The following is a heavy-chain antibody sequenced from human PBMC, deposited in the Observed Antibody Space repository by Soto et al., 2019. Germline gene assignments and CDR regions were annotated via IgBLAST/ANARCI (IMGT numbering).Heavy chain of an antibody. CDR3: ARVGKVGATYLFDY. J-gene: IGHJ4*02. Sequence: QVQLVQSGAEVKKPGSSVKLSCKASGGTFSSYAISWVRQAPGQGLEWMGGIIPIFGTANYAQKFQVRVTITADESTSTAYMELSSLRSEDTAVYYCARVGKVGATYLFDYWGQGTLVTVSS. D-gene: IGHD1-26*01. V-gene: IGHV1-69*01. CDR2: IIPIFGTA. CDR1: GGTFSSYA.